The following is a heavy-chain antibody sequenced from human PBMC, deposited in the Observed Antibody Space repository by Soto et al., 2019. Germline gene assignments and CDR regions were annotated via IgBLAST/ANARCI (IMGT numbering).Heavy chain of an antibody. Sequence: GGSLRLSCAASGFTFSSYAMSWVRQAPGKGLEWVSAISGSGGSTYYADSVKGRFTISRDNSKNTLYLQMNSLRAEDTAVYYCAKPHLQSSYYYYYMDVWGKGTTVTVSS. CDR3: AKPHLQSSYYYYYMDV. D-gene: IGHD2-2*01. J-gene: IGHJ6*03. CDR2: ISGSGGST. V-gene: IGHV3-23*01. CDR1: GFTFSSYA.